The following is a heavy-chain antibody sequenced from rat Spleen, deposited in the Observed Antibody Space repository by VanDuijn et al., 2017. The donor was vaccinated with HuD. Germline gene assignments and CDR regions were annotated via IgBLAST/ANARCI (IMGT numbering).Heavy chain of an antibody. CDR2: IIYDGTRA. V-gene: IGHV5-29*01. Sequence: EVQLVESGGGLVQPGGSLKLSCAASGFIFSNYDMAWVRQAPTKGLEWVATIIYDGTRAFYRDSVQGRFTISRDNAKSTLYLQMNSLRSEDTATYYCTREDSSYIPFVYWGQGTLVTVSS. CDR1: GFIFSNYD. D-gene: IGHD1-2*01. J-gene: IGHJ3*01. CDR3: TREDSSYIPFVY.